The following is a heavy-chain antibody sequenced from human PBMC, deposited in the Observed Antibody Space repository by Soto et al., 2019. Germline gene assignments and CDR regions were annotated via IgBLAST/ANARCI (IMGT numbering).Heavy chain of an antibody. CDR2: IIPIFGTA. J-gene: IGHJ6*02. V-gene: IGHV1-69*06. D-gene: IGHD4-17*01. Sequence: QVQLVQSGAEVKKPGSSVKVSCKASGGTFSSYAISWVRQAPGQGLEWMGGIIPIFGTANYAQKFQGRVTITADKSTSTAYIELSSLRSEYTAVYYCARVSVTTATFSFYYYYYGMDVWGQGTTVTVSS. CDR3: ARVSVTTATFSFYYYYYGMDV. CDR1: GGTFSSYA.